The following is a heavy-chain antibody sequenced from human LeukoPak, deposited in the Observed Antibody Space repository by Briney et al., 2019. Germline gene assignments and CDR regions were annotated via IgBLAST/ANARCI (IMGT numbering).Heavy chain of an antibody. J-gene: IGHJ1*01. CDR1: GVTVGTNS. Sequence: GGSLRLSCAASGVTVGTNSMSWARQSPGKGLEWVSVIYSGGSTYNAHSVNGRFTVSRDNSRNTLFLQMNNLRAEDTALYFWASAREYCGSAECYEYFQHWGQGTLVIVSS. CDR2: IYSGGST. V-gene: IGHV3-53*01. D-gene: IGHD2-21*01. CDR3: ASAREYCGSAECYEYFQH.